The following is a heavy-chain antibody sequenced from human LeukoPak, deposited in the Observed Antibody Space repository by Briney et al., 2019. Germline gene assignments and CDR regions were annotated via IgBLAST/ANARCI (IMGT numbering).Heavy chain of an antibody. J-gene: IGHJ4*02. Sequence: GGSLRVSCAASGFTFSSYAMHWVRQAPGKGLEWVAFISYDGSNKYYADSVKGRFTISRDNSKNTLYLQMNSLRAEDTAVYYCAGPSSSTLWGYFDSWGQGTLVTVSS. CDR2: ISYDGSNK. V-gene: IGHV3-30*04. CDR3: AGPSSSTLWGYFDS. CDR1: GFTFSSYA. D-gene: IGHD2-2*01.